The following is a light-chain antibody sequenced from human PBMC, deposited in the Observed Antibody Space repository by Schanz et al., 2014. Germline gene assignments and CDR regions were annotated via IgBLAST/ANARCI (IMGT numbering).Light chain of an antibody. CDR2: GAS. Sequence: EIVMTQSPATLSVSPGERATLSCRASQSVSSNLAWYQQKPGQAPRLLIYGASTRATGIPARFSGSGSGTEFTLTISSLEPEDFAVYYCQQRSNWHLTFGGGTKVEIK. J-gene: IGKJ4*01. V-gene: IGKV3-15*01. CDR1: QSVSSN. CDR3: QQRSNWHLT.